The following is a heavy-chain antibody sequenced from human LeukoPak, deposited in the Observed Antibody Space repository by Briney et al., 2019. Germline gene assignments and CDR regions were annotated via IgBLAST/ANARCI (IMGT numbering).Heavy chain of an antibody. V-gene: IGHV4-4*07. J-gene: IGHJ5*02. D-gene: IGHD6-13*01. CDR3: AKYSSSARWFDP. CDR2: IYTSGST. Sequence: SETLSLTCTVSGGSISSYYWSWVRQPAGKGLEWIGRIYTSGSTNYNPSLKSRVTISVDTPKNQFSLKLSSVTAADTAVYYCAKYSSSARWFDPWGQGTLVTVSS. CDR1: GGSISSYY.